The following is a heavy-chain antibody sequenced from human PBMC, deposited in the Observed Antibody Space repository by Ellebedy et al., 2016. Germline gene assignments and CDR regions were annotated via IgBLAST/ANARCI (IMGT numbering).Heavy chain of an antibody. D-gene: IGHD1-7*01. CDR3: AKDRGELRLFYYYYYGMDV. Sequence: GGSLRLXXAASGFTFSSYGMHWVRQAPGKGLEWVAVISYDGSNKYYADSVKGRFTISRDNSKNTLYLQMNSLRAEDTAVYYCAKDRGELRLFYYYYYGMDVWGQGTTVTVSS. V-gene: IGHV3-30*18. CDR1: GFTFSSYG. CDR2: ISYDGSNK. J-gene: IGHJ6*02.